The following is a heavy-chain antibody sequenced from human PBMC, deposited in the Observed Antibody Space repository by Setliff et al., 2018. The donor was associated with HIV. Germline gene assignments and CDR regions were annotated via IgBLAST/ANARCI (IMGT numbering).Heavy chain of an antibody. CDR1: GFTFSSFW. CDR3: ARKLRPGHGVDV. CDR2: INQVESEK. Sequence: LRLSCAASGFTFSSFWMSWVRQAPGKGLEWVANINQVESEKYYVDSVKGRFTISRDNAKNSMDLQMNSLRAEDTAIYYCARKLRPGHGVDVWGQGTTVTVSS. J-gene: IGHJ6*02. D-gene: IGHD3-10*01. V-gene: IGHV3-7*01.